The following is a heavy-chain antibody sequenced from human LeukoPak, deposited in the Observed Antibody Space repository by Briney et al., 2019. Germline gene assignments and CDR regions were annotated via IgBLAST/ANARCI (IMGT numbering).Heavy chain of an antibody. D-gene: IGHD6-13*01. CDR3: ARDVIAAAGHDY. V-gene: IGHV3-21*01. CDR1: GFTFSSYS. CDR2: ISSSSSYI. Sequence: GGSLRLSCSASGFTFSSYSMNWVRQAPGKGLELVSSISSSSSYIYYADSVKGRFTISRDNAKNSLYLQMNSLRAEDTAVYYCARDVIAAAGHDYWGQGTLVTVSS. J-gene: IGHJ4*02.